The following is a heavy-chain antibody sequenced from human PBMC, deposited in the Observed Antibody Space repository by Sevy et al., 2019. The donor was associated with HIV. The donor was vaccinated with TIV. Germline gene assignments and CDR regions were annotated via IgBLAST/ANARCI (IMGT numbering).Heavy chain of an antibody. V-gene: IGHV3-30*02. CDR1: GFIFSSFG. D-gene: IGHD3-22*01. CDR3: ARPYRTDPFYYSGSGGYYYPSYFDY. Sequence: GESLKISCAASGFIFSSFGMHWVRQAPGKGLEWVTFIRYDGSTKYYVESVKGRFTISRDNSKNILYLQMNSLRAEDTAVYYCARPYRTDPFYYSGSGGYYYPSYFDYWGQGTLVTVSS. J-gene: IGHJ4*02. CDR2: IRYDGSTK.